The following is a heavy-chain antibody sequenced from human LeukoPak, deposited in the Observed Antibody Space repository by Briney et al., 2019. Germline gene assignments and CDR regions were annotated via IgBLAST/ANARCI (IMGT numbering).Heavy chain of an antibody. J-gene: IGHJ3*02. V-gene: IGHV4-34*01. CDR3: ARQRGGQYEDAFDI. CDR1: IDSFTNYY. Sequence: SETLSLTCAVYIDSFTNYYWNWIRQTPGKGLEWVGEVNDSGGTNINPSLRSRVILSVDTSKNQFSLKLSSVTAADTAVYYCARQRGGQYEDAFDIWGQGTVVTVSS. CDR2: VNDSGGT. D-gene: IGHD2-8*01.